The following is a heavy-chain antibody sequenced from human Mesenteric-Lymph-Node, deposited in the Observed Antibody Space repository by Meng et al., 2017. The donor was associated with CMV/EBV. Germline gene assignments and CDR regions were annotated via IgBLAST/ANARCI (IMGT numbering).Heavy chain of an antibody. CDR3: ARECRSSEGWLAP. Sequence: QTPSLTRAIPGDSVSNNNAAWNWIRQSSSRGLEWLGRTYYRSKWHNDYAVSVKSRITINPDKSKNQSTLQLNSVTPGDTAVYYCARECRSSEGWLAPWGQGTLVTVSS. D-gene: IGHD6-19*01. CDR1: GDSVSNNNAA. J-gene: IGHJ5*02. CDR2: TYYRSKWHN. V-gene: IGHV6-1*01.